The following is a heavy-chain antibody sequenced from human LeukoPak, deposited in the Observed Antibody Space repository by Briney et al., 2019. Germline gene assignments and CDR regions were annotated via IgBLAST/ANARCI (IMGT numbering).Heavy chain of an antibody. CDR3: ARVAEAAAFDC. CDR1: GFTFSNYS. V-gene: IGHV3-21*01. J-gene: IGHJ4*02. D-gene: IGHD6-13*01. Sequence: GSLRLSCAASGFTFSNYSMNWVRQAPGKGLEWVSSISSSTTYIYYAGSVKGRFTISRDNAKNSLYLQMNSLRAEDTAVYYCARVAEAAAFDCWGQGTLVTVSS. CDR2: ISSSTTYI.